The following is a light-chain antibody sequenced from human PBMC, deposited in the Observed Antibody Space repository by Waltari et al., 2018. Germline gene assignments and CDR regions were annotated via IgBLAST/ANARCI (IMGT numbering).Light chain of an antibody. Sequence: DIVMTQSPDSLAVSLGARGTINCKSSQSVLFSTNNKNYLAWYQQKTGQPPKLLFYWASTRESGVPDRFSGSGSGTDFTLTISSLQAEDVAVYYCQQYRSTLWTFGQGTRVEIK. CDR3: QQYRSTLWT. CDR2: WAS. J-gene: IGKJ1*01. CDR1: QSVLFSTNNKNY. V-gene: IGKV4-1*01.